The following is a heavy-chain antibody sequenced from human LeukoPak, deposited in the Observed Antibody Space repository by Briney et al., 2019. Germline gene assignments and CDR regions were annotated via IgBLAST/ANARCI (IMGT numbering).Heavy chain of an antibody. CDR1: GGSFSGYY. CDR3: ASNSSWFDP. V-gene: IGHV4-34*01. CDR2: INHSGST. D-gene: IGHD4-23*01. J-gene: IGHJ5*02. Sequence: PSETLSRTCAGYGGSFSGYYWSWIRQPPGKGLEWIGEINHSGSTNYNPSLKSRVTISVDTSKNQFSLKLSSVTAADTAVYYCASNSSWFDPWGQGTLVTVSS.